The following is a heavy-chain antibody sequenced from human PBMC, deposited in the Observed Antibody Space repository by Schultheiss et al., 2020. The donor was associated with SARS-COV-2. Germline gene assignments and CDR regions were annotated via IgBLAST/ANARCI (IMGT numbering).Heavy chain of an antibody. D-gene: IGHD5-18*01. Sequence: SETLSLTCTVSGGSISSYYWGWIRQPPGKGLEWIGNIYYSGSTYYNPSLKSRVTISVDTSKNQFSLKLSSVTAADTAVYYCARIKCVQPGRCYYGMDVWGQGTTVTVSS. CDR3: ARIKCVQPGRCYYGMDV. J-gene: IGHJ6*02. CDR1: GGSISSYY. CDR2: IYYSGST. V-gene: IGHV4-39*07.